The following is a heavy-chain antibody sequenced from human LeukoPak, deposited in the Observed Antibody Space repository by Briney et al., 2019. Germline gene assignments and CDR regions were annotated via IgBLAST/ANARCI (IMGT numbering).Heavy chain of an antibody. V-gene: IGHV5-51*01. Sequence: GESLNISCKGSGYSFTSYWIGWVRQMPGKGLEWTGIIYPGDSDTRYSPSFQGQVTISADKYISTAYLSLSSLQASDTAMYYCARPLLGGNFDAFDIWGPGTMVNVSS. J-gene: IGHJ3*02. CDR1: GYSFTSYW. D-gene: IGHD4-23*01. CDR3: ARPLLGGNFDAFDI. CDR2: IYPGDSDT.